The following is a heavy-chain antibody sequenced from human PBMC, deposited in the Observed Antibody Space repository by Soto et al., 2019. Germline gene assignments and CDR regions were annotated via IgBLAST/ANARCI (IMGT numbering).Heavy chain of an antibody. CDR2: IYWDDDK. V-gene: IGHV2-5*02. Sequence: QITLKESGPMLVKPTQTLTLTCTFSGFSLSTSGVGVAWIRQPPGKALEWLALIYWDDDKRYSPSLQNRLTTTKDPSKNQVVLPKTNMDPVAPAPYYGARRTQAPGTLHTWFDPWGQGPLVIVSS. CDR3: ARRTQAPGTLHTWFDP. CDR1: GFSLSTSGVG. D-gene: IGHD3-10*01. J-gene: IGHJ5*02.